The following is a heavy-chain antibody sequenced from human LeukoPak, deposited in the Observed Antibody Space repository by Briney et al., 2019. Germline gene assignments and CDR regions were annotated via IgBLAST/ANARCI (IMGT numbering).Heavy chain of an antibody. CDR3: AKEATVTTQYHFYGMDL. Sequence: PGRSLRLSCAASGFIFSSYVVSWVPQAPGKGLEWVSGSSGSGGKTYYADSVKGRFTISRDNSKNTLYLQMNSLRAEDTAVYYCAKEATVTTQYHFYGMDLWGQGTTVTVSS. V-gene: IGHV3-23*01. D-gene: IGHD4-17*01. CDR1: GFIFSSYV. J-gene: IGHJ6*02. CDR2: SSGSGGKT.